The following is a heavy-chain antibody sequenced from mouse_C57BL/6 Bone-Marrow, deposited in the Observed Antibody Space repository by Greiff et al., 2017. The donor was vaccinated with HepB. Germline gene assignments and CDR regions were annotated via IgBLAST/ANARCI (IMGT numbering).Heavy chain of an antibody. CDR1: GYTFTSYW. J-gene: IGHJ1*03. V-gene: IGHV1-64*01. CDR2: IHPNSGST. D-gene: IGHD1-1*01. CDR3: ARLEDYYDLWYFDV. Sequence: QVQLQQPGAELVKPGASVKLSCKASGYTFTSYWMHWVKQRPGQGLEWIGMIHPNSGSTNYNEKFKSKATLTVEKSSSTAYMQLSSLTSEDSAVYYCARLEDYYDLWYFDVWGTGTTVTVSS.